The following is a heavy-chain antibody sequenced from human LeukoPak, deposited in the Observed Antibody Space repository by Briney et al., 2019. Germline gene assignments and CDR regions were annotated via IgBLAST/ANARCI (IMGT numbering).Heavy chain of an antibody. D-gene: IGHD2-2*03. CDR3: ARGWIWFDP. V-gene: IGHV4-34*01. Sequence: SETLSLTCAVYGGSFSGYYWSSVRQPPRKGLEWIGEINHSGSTNYTPSLKSRVTISVDTSKNQFSLKLSSVTAADTAVYYCARGWIWFDPWGQGTLVTVSS. J-gene: IGHJ5*02. CDR2: INHSGST. CDR1: GGSFSGYY.